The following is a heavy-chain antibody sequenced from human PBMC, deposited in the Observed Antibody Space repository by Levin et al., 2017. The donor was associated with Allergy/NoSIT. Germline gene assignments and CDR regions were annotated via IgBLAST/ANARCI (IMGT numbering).Heavy chain of an antibody. D-gene: IGHD2-15*01. CDR3: ARGIDGCYPWFDP. J-gene: IGHJ5*02. CDR1: GFSLRSGNSY. V-gene: IGHV4-38-2*01. Sequence: SQTLSLTCDVSGFSLRSGNSYWGWLRQPPGKGLEFIGTIHQTGSTYYSLSFQSRANMSIDTSKDQFTLQLTSLTAADTAVYYCARGIDGCYPWFDPWGQGTLVTVSS. CDR2: IHQTGST.